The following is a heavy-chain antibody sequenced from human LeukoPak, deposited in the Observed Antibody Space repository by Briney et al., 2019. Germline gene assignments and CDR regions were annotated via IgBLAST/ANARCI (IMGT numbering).Heavy chain of an antibody. Sequence: SETLSLTCTVSGGSISSYYWSWIRQPPGKGLEWIGYIYYSGSTNYNPSLKSRVTISVDTSKNQFSLKLSSVTAADTAVYYCARVYGSGSYYNSYYYYYMDVWGKGTTVTISS. CDR3: ARVYGSGSYYNSYYYYYMDV. V-gene: IGHV4-59*01. D-gene: IGHD3-10*01. CDR2: IYYSGST. J-gene: IGHJ6*03. CDR1: GGSISSYY.